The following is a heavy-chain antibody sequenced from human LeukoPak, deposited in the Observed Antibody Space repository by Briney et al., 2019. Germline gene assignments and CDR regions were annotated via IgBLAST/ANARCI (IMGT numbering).Heavy chain of an antibody. Sequence: ASVTVSCKASAYTFTSYYMHWVRQAPGQGLEWMGIINPSGGSTSYAQKFQGRVTMTRDTSTYTVYMELSSLRSEDTAVYYCARGGGGVAGQLSPDYWGQGTLVTVSP. CDR2: INPSGGST. D-gene: IGHD6-19*01. CDR3: ARGGGGVAGQLSPDY. CDR1: AYTFTSYY. J-gene: IGHJ4*02. V-gene: IGHV1-46*01.